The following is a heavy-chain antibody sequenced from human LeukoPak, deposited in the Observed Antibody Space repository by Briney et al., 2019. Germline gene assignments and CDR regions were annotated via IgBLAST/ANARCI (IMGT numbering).Heavy chain of an antibody. V-gene: IGHV1-69*05. J-gene: IGHJ4*02. CDR2: IILIFGTA. D-gene: IGHD1-26*01. CDR1: RGTFSSYA. Sequence: ASVKVSCKASRGTFSSYAISWVRQAPGQGLEWMGRIILIFGTANYAQKFQGRVTITTDKSTSTAYMELSSLRSEDTAVYYCARGYAGATELDYWGQGTLVTVSS. CDR3: ARGYAGATELDY.